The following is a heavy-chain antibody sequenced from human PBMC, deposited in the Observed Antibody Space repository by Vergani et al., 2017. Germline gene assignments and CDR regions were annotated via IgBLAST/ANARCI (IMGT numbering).Heavy chain of an antibody. V-gene: IGHV3-43D*03. CDR1: GFTFDDYA. D-gene: IGHD1-1*01. J-gene: IGHJ4*02. Sequence: EVQLVESGGAVVQPGGSLRLSCAASGFTFDDYAMHWVRQAPGKGLEWVCFITWDGSKSYYADSVKGRFTFARDNSKNSLYLQMNSLRTEDTAWYYCAKGRVELIWNDSGLGHWGRGTLVTVSS. CDR3: AKGRVELIWNDSGLGH. CDR2: ITWDGSKS.